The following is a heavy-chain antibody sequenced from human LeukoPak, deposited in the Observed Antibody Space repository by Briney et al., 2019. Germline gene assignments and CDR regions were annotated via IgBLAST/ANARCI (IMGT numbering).Heavy chain of an antibody. V-gene: IGHV4-39*07. CDR3: ARDLGSSTPSGI. J-gene: IGHJ6*04. CDR1: GGSISSSSYH. CDR2: IYHSGST. D-gene: IGHD3-16*01. Sequence: PSETLSLTCTVSGGSISSSSYHWGWIRQPPGKGLEWIGSIYHSGSTNYSPSLKSRVTISVDKSRNLLFLKLNSVTAADTAVYYCARDLGSSTPSGIWGKGTTVTVSS.